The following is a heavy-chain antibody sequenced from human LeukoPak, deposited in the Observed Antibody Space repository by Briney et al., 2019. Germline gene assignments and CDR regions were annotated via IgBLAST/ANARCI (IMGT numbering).Heavy chain of an antibody. Sequence: GGSLRLSCAASGFTFSSHGMHWVRQAPGKGLEWVSSISSSSSYIYYADSVKGRFTISRDNAKNSLYLQMNSLRAEDTAVYYCASGGSYGAFDIWGQGTMVTVSS. V-gene: IGHV3-21*01. D-gene: IGHD1-26*01. CDR3: ASGGSYGAFDI. J-gene: IGHJ3*02. CDR1: GFTFSSHG. CDR2: ISSSSSYI.